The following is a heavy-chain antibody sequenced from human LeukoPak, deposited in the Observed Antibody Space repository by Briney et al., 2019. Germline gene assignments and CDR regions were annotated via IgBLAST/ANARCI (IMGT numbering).Heavy chain of an antibody. D-gene: IGHD4-11*01. J-gene: IGHJ4*02. CDR2: IYYSGST. Sequence: PSETLSLTCTVSGGSISSYYWSWIRQPPGKGLEWIGYIYYSGSTNYNPSLKSRVTISVDTSKNQFSLKLSSVTAADTAVYYCARDSTVNYLGYLDYWGQGTLVTVSS. CDR3: ARDSTVNYLGYLDY. V-gene: IGHV4-59*01. CDR1: GGSISSYY.